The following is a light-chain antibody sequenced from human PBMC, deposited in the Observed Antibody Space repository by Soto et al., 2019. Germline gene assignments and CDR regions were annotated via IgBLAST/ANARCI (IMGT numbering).Light chain of an antibody. CDR3: SSHTSTYTYV. V-gene: IGLV2-14*01. J-gene: IGLJ1*01. Sequence: QSALIQPASVSGSPGQSITISCTGTSRDVGGSNYVSWYQQHPGKAPKLIIYEVSNRPSGISNRFSGSKSGNTASLTISGLQAEDEADYHCSSHTSTYTYVFGTGTKLTVL. CDR2: EVS. CDR1: SRDVGGSNY.